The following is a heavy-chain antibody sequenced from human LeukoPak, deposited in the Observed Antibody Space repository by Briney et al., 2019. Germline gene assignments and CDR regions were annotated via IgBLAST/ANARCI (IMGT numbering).Heavy chain of an antibody. D-gene: IGHD6-13*01. CDR3: ARGSIAAAIGLFDY. CDR1: GFTFSSYS. CDR2: ISSSSSYI. V-gene: IGHV3-21*01. Sequence: PGGSLRLSCAASGFTFSSYSMNWVRQAPGKGLEWVSSISSSSSYIYYADSVKGRFTISRDNAKNSLYLQMNSLRAEDTAVYYCARGSIAAAIGLFDYWGQGTLVTVSS. J-gene: IGHJ4*02.